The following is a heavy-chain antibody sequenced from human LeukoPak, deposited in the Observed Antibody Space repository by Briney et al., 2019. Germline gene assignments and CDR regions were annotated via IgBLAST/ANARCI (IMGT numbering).Heavy chain of an antibody. V-gene: IGHV3-23*01. D-gene: IGHD3-3*01. J-gene: IGHJ3*02. Sequence: GGSLRLSCAASGFTFSSYAMSWVRQAPGKGLEWVSAISGSGGSTYYADSVKGRFTISRVNSKNTLYLQMNSLRAEDTAVYYCATRITIFGVVIGAFDIWGQGTMVTVSS. CDR1: GFTFSSYA. CDR3: ATRITIFGVVIGAFDI. CDR2: ISGSGGST.